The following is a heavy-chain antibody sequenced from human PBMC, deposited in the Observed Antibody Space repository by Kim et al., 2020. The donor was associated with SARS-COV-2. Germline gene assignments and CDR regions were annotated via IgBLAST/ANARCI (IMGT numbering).Heavy chain of an antibody. D-gene: IGHD4-17*01. CDR3: ARGLRLRGNNWFDP. J-gene: IGHJ5*02. V-gene: IGHV3-11*01. Sequence: ADSVKGRFTISRDNAKNSLYLQMNSLRAEDTAVYYCARGLRLRGNNWFDPWGQGTLVTVSS.